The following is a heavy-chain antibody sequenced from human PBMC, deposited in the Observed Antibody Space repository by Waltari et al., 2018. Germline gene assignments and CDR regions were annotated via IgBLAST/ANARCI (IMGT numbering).Heavy chain of an antibody. CDR1: GGSFSGYY. CDR3: ARAELGYFDY. V-gene: IGHV4-34*01. D-gene: IGHD3-3*02. Sequence: QVQLQQWGAGLLKPSETLSLTCAVYGGSFSGYYWSWIRQPPGKGLEWIGEINHSGSTNYNPSLKGRVTISVDTSKNQFSLKLSSVTAADTAVYYCARAELGYFDYWGQGTLVTVSS. CDR2: INHSGST. J-gene: IGHJ4*02.